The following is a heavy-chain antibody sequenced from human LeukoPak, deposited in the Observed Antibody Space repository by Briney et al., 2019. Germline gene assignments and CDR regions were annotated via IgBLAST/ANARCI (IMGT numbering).Heavy chain of an antibody. J-gene: IGHJ5*02. D-gene: IGHD1/OR15-1a*01. Sequence: PSETLSLTCTVSGGVIRSYYWSWIRQPPGKGLEWIGYIYYNGSTNYNPSLKSRVTISVDTSKNHFSLKLSSVTAADTAVYYCARRRMTRSKPNNRNWFDPWGQGTLVTVSS. CDR3: ARRRMTRSKPNNRNWFDP. CDR1: GGVIRSYY. V-gene: IGHV4-59*01. CDR2: IYYNGST.